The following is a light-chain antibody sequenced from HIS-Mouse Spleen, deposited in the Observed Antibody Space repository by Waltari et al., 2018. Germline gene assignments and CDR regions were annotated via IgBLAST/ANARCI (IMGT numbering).Light chain of an antibody. CDR2: EDS. CDR3: QVWDSSSDHVV. V-gene: IGLV3-21*03. Sequence: SYVLTQPPSVSVAPGKTARITCGGNNIGSKSVHWYQQKPGQAPVLVVYEDSDRPSGIPGRFSSSNSGNTATLTISRVEAGDEADYYCQVWDSSSDHVVFGGGTKLTVL. J-gene: IGLJ2*01. CDR1: NIGSKS.